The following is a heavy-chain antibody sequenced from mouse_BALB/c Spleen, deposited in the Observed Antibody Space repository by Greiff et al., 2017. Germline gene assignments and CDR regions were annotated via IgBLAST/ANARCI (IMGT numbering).Heavy chain of an antibody. CDR1: GYSITSDYA. J-gene: IGHJ4*01. D-gene: IGHD6-1*01. CDR2: ISYSGST. CDR3: ARNGSHGMDY. V-gene: IGHV3-2*02. Sequence: ESGPGLVKPSQSLSLTCTVTGYSITSDYAWYWIRQFPGNKLEWMGYISYSGSTSYNPSLKSRISITRDTSKNQFFLQLNSVTTEDTATYYSARNGSHGMDYWGQGTTVTVSS.